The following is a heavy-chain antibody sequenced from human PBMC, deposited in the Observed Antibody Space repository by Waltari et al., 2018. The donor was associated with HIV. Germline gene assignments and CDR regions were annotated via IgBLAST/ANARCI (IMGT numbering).Heavy chain of an antibody. CDR2: INHSGST. V-gene: IGHV4-34*01. Sequence: QVQLQQWGAGLLKPSETLSLTCAVYGGSFSGYYWSWIRQPPGKGLEWIGEINHSGSTNYNPSLTSRVTISVDTSKNQFSLKLSSVTAADTAVYYCARGFAFGGVTGADVWGQGTTVTVSS. CDR3: ARGFAFGGVTGADV. D-gene: IGHD3-16*01. CDR1: GGSFSGYY. J-gene: IGHJ6*02.